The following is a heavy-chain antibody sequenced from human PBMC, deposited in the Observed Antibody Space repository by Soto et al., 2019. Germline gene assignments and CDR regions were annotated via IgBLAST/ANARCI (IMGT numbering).Heavy chain of an antibody. V-gene: IGHV3-23*01. CDR1: GFTFSSYA. J-gene: IGHJ4*02. CDR2: ISGSGGST. Sequence: GESLKISCAASGFTFSSYAMSWVRQAPGKGLEWVSAISGSGGSTYYADSVKGRFTISRDNSKNTLYLQMNSLRAEDTAVYYCANVVVPAAAKYYFDYWGQGTLVTVSS. D-gene: IGHD2-2*01. CDR3: ANVVVPAAAKYYFDY.